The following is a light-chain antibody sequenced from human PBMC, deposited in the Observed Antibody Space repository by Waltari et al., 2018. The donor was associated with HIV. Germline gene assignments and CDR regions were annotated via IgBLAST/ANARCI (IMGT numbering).Light chain of an antibody. CDR3: SSYTSSSTWV. CDR1: SSDVGGYNY. Sequence: QSALTQPASVSGSPGQSLTISCTGTSSDVGGYNYLSWYQQHPGKAPKLMIYAVSNRPSGVSNRFSGSKSGNTASLTISGLQAEDEADYYCSSYTSSSTWVFGGGTKLTVL. V-gene: IGLV2-14*01. CDR2: AVS. J-gene: IGLJ3*02.